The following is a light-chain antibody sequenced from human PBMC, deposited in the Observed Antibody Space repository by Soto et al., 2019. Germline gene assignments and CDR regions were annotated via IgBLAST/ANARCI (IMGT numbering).Light chain of an antibody. J-gene: IGKJ5*01. Sequence: AIRMTQSPSSLSASTGDRVTITCRASQGISSYLAWYQQKPGKAPKLLIYAASTLQSGVPSRFSGSGSGTDFTLTICFLLSEDFAAYYCLQYYSYFAITFGQETRLEIK. CDR1: QGISSY. CDR3: LQYYSYFAIT. CDR2: AAS. V-gene: IGKV1-8*01.